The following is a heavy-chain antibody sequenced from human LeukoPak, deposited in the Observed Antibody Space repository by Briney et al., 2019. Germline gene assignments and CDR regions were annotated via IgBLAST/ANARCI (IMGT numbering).Heavy chain of an antibody. CDR3: ATETIGRHYDY. CDR1: GFTFSSCG. D-gene: IGHD1-14*01. J-gene: IGHJ4*02. Sequence: GGSLRLSCAASGFTFSSCGFNWVRQAPGNGLEWVSSIGPTGTDRYYADSVSGRFTISRDNAKNSMYLQMDSLRDEDTAVYYCATETIGRHYDYWGQGTLLTVSS. V-gene: IGHV3-21*01. CDR2: IGPTGTDR.